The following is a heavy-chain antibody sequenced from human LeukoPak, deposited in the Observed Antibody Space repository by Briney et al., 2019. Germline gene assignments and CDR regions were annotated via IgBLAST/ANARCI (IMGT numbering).Heavy chain of an antibody. CDR1: GFTFDDYA. CDR2: ISWNSGSI. D-gene: IGHD1-26*01. Sequence: GGSLRLSCAASGFTFDDYAMHWVRQAPGKGLEWVSGISWNSGSIGYADSVKGRFTISRDNAKNSLFLQMNSLRVEDTAVYYCARAPKWEELDYWGQGTLVTVSS. CDR3: ARAPKWEELDY. J-gene: IGHJ4*02. V-gene: IGHV3-9*01.